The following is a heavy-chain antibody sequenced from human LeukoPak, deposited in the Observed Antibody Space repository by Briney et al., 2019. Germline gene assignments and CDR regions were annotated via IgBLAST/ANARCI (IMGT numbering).Heavy chain of an antibody. CDR3: ARDKLGSPLDY. J-gene: IGHJ4*02. CDR1: GYIFTNFG. V-gene: IGHV1-18*01. Sequence: ASVKVSCKASGYIFTNFGISWVRQARGQGLEWMGWISGYNGNTKYVQKFQGRVTMTTDTSTSTAYTELRSLRSDDTAVYYCARDKLGSPLDYWGQGTLVTVSS. D-gene: IGHD7-27*01. CDR2: ISGYNGNT.